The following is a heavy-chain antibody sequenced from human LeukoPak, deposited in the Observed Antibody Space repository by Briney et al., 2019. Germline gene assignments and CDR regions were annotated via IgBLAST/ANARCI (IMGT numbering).Heavy chain of an antibody. CDR1: GFTFSNYG. CDR2: ISYDGSNK. CDR3: AKDRWPYSSGGYYFDY. V-gene: IGHV3-30*18. Sequence: GGSLRLSCAASGFTFSNYGMHWVRQAPGKGLEWVAVISYDGSNKYYADSVKGRFTISRDNSKNTLYLQMNSLRAEDTAVYYCAKDRWPYSSGGYYFDYWGQGTLVTVSS. D-gene: IGHD6-19*01. J-gene: IGHJ4*02.